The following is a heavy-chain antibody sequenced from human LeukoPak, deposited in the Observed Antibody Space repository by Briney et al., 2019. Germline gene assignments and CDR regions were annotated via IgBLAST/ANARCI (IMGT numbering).Heavy chain of an antibody. CDR3: ARGIAARRPEFDP. V-gene: IGHV1-3*01. J-gene: IGHJ5*02. CDR1: GYTFTTYA. Sequence: ASVKVSCKASGYTFTTYAMHWVRQAPGQRLEWMGWINAGTAYTKYSQKFQGRVTFTRDTSASTAYMELSSLRSEDTAVYYCARGIAARRPEFDPWGQGTLVTVSS. D-gene: IGHD6-6*01. CDR2: INAGTAYT.